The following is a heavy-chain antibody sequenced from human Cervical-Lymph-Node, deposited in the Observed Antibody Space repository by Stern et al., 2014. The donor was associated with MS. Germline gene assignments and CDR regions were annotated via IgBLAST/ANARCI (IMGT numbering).Heavy chain of an antibody. CDR3: ARGGPMGLYYGMDV. CDR1: GFTFSSYA. CDR2: ISYDGSNK. D-gene: IGHD2-8*01. V-gene: IGHV3-30-3*01. Sequence: VQLEESGGGVVQPGRSLRLSCAASGFTFSSYAMHWVRQAPGKGLEWEAVISYDGSNKYYADSVKGRFTISRDNSKNTLYLQMNSLRAEDTAVYYCARGGPMGLYYGMDVWGQGTTVTVSS. J-gene: IGHJ6*02.